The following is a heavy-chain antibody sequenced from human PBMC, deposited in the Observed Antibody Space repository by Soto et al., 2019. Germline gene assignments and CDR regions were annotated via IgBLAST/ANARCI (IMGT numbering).Heavy chain of an antibody. V-gene: IGHV3-30*18. Sequence: QVQLVESGGGVVQPGRSLRLSCAASGLTFSTYGMPWVRQAPGKGLEWVAVISYDGSNKYYADSVKGRFTISRDNSKNTLYLQMNSLRAEDTAVYYCAKTAFWSGANYYMDVWGKGTTVTVSS. CDR1: GLTFSTYG. CDR3: AKTAFWSGANYYMDV. CDR2: ISYDGSNK. J-gene: IGHJ6*03. D-gene: IGHD3-3*01.